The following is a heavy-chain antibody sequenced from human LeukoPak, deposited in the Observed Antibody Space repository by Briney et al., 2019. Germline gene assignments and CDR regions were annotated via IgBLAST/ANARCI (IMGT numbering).Heavy chain of an antibody. Sequence: SETLPLTCAVSGYSISSGYYWGWIRQPPGKGLEWIGSIYHSGSTYYNPSLKSRVTISVDTSKNQFSLKLNSVTAADTAVYYCARGRWLRSAFDYWGQGTLVTVSS. CDR3: ARGRWLRSAFDY. V-gene: IGHV4-38-2*01. CDR1: GYSISSGYY. J-gene: IGHJ4*02. D-gene: IGHD5-12*01. CDR2: IYHSGST.